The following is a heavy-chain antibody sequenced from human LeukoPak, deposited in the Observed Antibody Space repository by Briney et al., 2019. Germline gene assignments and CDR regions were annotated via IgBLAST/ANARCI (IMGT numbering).Heavy chain of an antibody. Sequence: SSETLSLTCTVSGGSISSYYWSWIRQPPGKGLEWIGYIYYSGSTNYNPSLKSRVTISVDTSKNQFSLKLSSVTAADTAVYYCAREAGRRIAAAGKGYYGMDVWGQGTTVTVSS. CDR2: IYYSGST. V-gene: IGHV4-59*01. CDR1: GGSISSYY. J-gene: IGHJ6*02. D-gene: IGHD6-13*01. CDR3: AREAGRRIAAAGKGYYGMDV.